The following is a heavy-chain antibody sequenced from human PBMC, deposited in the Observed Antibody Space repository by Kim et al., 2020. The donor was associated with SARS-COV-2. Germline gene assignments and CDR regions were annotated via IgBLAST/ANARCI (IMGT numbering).Heavy chain of an antibody. D-gene: IGHD1-26*01. Sequence: GGSLGLSCVASGFTLSSYGMSWVRQAPGKGLEWVSSVGVDGGGIVYADSVKGRFIISTDNAKNTVYLQMNSLRADDTAVYFCAKAPARRSAF. J-gene: IGHJ3*01. V-gene: IGHV3-23*01. CDR1: GFTLSSYG. CDR2: VGVDGGGI. CDR3: AKAPARRSAF.